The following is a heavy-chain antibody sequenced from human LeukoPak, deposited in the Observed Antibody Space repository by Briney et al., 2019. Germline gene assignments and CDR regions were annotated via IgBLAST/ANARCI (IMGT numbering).Heavy chain of an antibody. V-gene: IGHV3-7*01. CDR2: IKEDGSEN. D-gene: IGHD1-1*01. CDR3: ARQRYSDY. J-gene: IGHJ4*02. Sequence: GGSLRLSRAASGFTFSRYWMTWVRQAPGKGLEWVANIKEDGSENSYVESVKGRFTISRDNAKNSLYLQLNSLRAEDTAVYFCARQRYSDYWGQGTLVTVSS. CDR1: GFTFSRYW.